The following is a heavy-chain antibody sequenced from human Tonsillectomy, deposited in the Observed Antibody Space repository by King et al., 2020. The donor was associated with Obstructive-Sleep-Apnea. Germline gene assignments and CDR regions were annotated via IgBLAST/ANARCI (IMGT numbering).Heavy chain of an antibody. CDR1: GFSFDDYA. D-gene: IGHD6-19*01. CDR3: AKDNSSGWYRGIDY. J-gene: IGHJ4*02. CDR2: ISWNSGSI. V-gene: IGHV3-9*01. Sequence: VQLVESGGGLVQPGRSLRLSCAASGFSFDDYAMHWVRQAPGKGLEWVSGISWNSGSIGYADSVKGRFTISRDNAKNSLYLQMNSLRVEDTALYYCAKDNSSGWYRGIDYWGQGTLVTVSS.